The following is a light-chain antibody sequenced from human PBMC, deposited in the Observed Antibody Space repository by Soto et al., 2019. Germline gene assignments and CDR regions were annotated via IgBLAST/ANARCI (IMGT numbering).Light chain of an antibody. CDR3: CSYTSSNTLV. V-gene: IGLV2-23*02. J-gene: IGLJ2*01. CDR2: EVN. CDR1: SSDIGSYDL. Sequence: QSAVTQPASVSGSPGQSITISCTGASSDIGSYDLVSWYQQNPGKTPRLIIYEVNKRPWGVSNRFSGSKSGNTASLTISGLQAEDEADYYCCSYTSSNTLVFGGGTKLTVL.